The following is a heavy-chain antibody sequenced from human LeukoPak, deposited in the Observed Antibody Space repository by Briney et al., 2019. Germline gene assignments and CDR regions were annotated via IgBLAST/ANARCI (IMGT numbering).Heavy chain of an antibody. J-gene: IGHJ4*02. CDR3: ARLGNPLYDYVWGVPPSIDY. Sequence: GASVKVSCKASGYTFTSYYMHWVRQAPGQGLEWMGIINPSGGSTSYAQKFQGRVTMTRDTSTSTVYMELSSLRSEDTAVYYCARLGNPLYDYVWGVPPSIDYWGQGTLVTVSS. V-gene: IGHV1-46*01. CDR2: INPSGGST. D-gene: IGHD3-16*01. CDR1: GYTFTSYY.